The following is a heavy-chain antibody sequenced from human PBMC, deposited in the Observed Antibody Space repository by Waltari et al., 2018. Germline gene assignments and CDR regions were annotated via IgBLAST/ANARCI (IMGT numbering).Heavy chain of an antibody. CDR2: ISQSEST. Sequence: QVQLQESGPGLVKPSETLSLTCAVSGHSISKVYSWGWIRQPPGKGLEWIGSISQSESTYYNPSLKSRLTISLDTSKSQFSLNLTSVTAADTAIYFCARQHGYGDYSFFDCWGQGALVTVSS. V-gene: IGHV4-38-2*01. CDR1: GHSISKVYS. D-gene: IGHD4-17*01. CDR3: ARQHGYGDYSFFDC. J-gene: IGHJ4*02.